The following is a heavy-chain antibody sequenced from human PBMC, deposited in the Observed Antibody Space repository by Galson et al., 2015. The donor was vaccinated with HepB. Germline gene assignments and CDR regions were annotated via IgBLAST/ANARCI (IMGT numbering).Heavy chain of an antibody. D-gene: IGHD2-2*01. Sequence: SVKVSCKASGDTFTTYDINWVRQAPGQGLEWMGWMHPNSGSTGYAQRFQGRVAMTRNTSISTSYMELSGLKVGDTAVYYCARDFLRGSRLGYGGQGTLVTVSS. J-gene: IGHJ4*02. CDR3: ARDFLRGSRLGY. CDR1: GDTFTTYD. V-gene: IGHV1-8*01. CDR2: MHPNSGST.